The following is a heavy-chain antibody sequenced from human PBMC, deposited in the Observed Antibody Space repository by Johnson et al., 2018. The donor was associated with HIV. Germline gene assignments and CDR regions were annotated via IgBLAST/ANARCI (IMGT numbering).Heavy chain of an antibody. V-gene: IGHV3-30*14. D-gene: IGHD6-19*01. CDR3: ARVGAGHISGPDMVFDI. J-gene: IGHJ3*02. CDR1: GFTFSSYA. Sequence: QVQLVESGGGVVQPGRSLRLSCAASGFTFSSYAMHWVRQAPGKGLEWVAVISYDGSNKYYADSVKGRFTISRDDSKNTLYLLMNSLRAEDTAVYHCARVGAGHISGPDMVFDIWGQGTMVTVSS. CDR2: ISYDGSNK.